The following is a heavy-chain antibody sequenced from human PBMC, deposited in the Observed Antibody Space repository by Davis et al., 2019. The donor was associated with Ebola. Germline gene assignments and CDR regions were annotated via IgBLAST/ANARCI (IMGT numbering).Heavy chain of an antibody. V-gene: IGHV1-69*13. CDR2: IIPIFGTG. CDR3: ARDEGVRVAGRPYAFDI. Sequence: SVKVSCKASGGTFSSYAISWVRQAPGQGLEWMGGIIPIFGTGNYAQKFQGRVTITADESTSTAYMELSSLRFEDTAVYYCARDEGVRVAGRPYAFDIWGQGTMVTVSS. J-gene: IGHJ3*02. D-gene: IGHD6-6*01. CDR1: GGTFSSYA.